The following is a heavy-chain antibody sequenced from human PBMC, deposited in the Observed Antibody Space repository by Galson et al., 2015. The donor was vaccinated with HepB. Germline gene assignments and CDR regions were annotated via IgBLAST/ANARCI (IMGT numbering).Heavy chain of an antibody. V-gene: IGHV3-23*01. CDR2: IDSSGTAT. J-gene: IGHJ5*02. CDR1: ESTFSSYA. D-gene: IGHD6-13*01. CDR3: ARDRREQQLFNWFDP. Sequence: SLRLSCAASESTFSSYAMAWVRQVPGKGLEWVSSIDSSGTATYYADPVKGRFTISRDNAKNTLYLQMNSLRAEDTAVYYCARDRREQQLFNWFDPWGQGALVTVSS.